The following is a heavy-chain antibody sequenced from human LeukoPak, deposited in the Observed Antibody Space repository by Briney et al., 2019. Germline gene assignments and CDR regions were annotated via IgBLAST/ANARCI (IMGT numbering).Heavy chain of an antibody. CDR3: ARDGPHSGYCSSTSCYFRASYYYYYMDV. CDR2: INPNSGGT. CDR1: GYTFTGYY. D-gene: IGHD2-2*03. V-gene: IGHV1-2*02. Sequence: GASVKVSCKASGYTFTGYYMHWVRQAPGQGLEWMGWINPNSGGTNYAQKFQGRVTMTRDTSISTAYMELSRLRSDDTAVYYCARDGPHSGYCSSTSCYFRASYYYYYMDVWGKGTTVTVSS. J-gene: IGHJ6*03.